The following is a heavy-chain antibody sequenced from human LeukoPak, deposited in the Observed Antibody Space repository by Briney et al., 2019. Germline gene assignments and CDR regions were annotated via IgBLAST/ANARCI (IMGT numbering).Heavy chain of an antibody. V-gene: IGHV4-34*01. D-gene: IGHD3-3*01. CDR1: GGSFSGYY. J-gene: IGHJ5*02. CDR3: ARGHQGAYDFWSGYVGVWLDP. CDR2: INHSGST. Sequence: PSETLSLTCAVYGGSFSGYYWSWIRQPPGKGLEWIGEINHSGSTNYNPSLKRRVTISVDTSKNQFSLKMSYVTAADTAVYYCARGHQGAYDFWSGYVGVWLDPWGQGTLVTVSS.